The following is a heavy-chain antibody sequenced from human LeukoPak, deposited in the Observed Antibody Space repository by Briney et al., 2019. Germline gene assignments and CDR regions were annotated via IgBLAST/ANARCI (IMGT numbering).Heavy chain of an antibody. D-gene: IGHD3-3*01. J-gene: IGHJ6*02. CDR3: ARVRGDDFWSGYLGYYYYGMDV. V-gene: IGHV1-18*01. CDR1: DYTFTSYG. CDR2: ISAYNGNT. Sequence: ASVKVSCKASDYTFTSYGISWVRQAPGQGLEWMGWISAYNGNTNYAQKLQGRVTMTTDTSTSTAYMELRSLRSDDTAVYYCARVRGDDFWSGYLGYYYYGMDVWGQGTTVTVSS.